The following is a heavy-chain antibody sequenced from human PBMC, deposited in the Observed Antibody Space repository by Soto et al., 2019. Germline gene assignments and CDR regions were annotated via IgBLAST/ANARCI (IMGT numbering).Heavy chain of an antibody. D-gene: IGHD6-6*01. V-gene: IGHV4-59*01. J-gene: IGHJ6*02. CDR2: IYYSGST. CDR3: ARGGAARPTPLTPYYYYGMDV. Sequence: SETLSLTCTVSGGSISSYYWSWIRQPPGKGLEWIGYIYYSGSTNYNPSLKSRVTISVDTSKNQFSLKLSSVTAADTAVYYCARGGAARPTPLTPYYYYGMDVWGQGTTVTSP. CDR1: GGSISSYY.